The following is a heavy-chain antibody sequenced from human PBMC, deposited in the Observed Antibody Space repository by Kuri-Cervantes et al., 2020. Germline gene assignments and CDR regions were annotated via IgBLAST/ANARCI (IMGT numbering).Heavy chain of an antibody. D-gene: IGHD6-13*01. CDR1: GFTFSSYW. CDR3: ARDEAAAGNFDY. J-gene: IGHJ4*02. V-gene: IGHV3-74*01. CDR2: INSDGTNT. Sequence: GESLKISCAASGFTFSSYWMHWVRQAPGKGLVWVSRINSDGTNTNYADSVKGRFTISRDNAKNTLYLQMNSLRAEDTAVYYCARDEAAAGNFDYWGQGTLVTVSS.